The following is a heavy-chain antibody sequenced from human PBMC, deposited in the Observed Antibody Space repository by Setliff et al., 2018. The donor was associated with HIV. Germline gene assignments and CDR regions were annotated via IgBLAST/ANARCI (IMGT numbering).Heavy chain of an antibody. J-gene: IGHJ4*02. Sequence: TSETLSLTCTVSGGSISSSTYYWAWIRQPPGKGLEWIGSIYYSGSTYYNPSLKSRVSMSIDTSKKQFSLKLNSVTAADTAVYYCARHVRYSGSGSYSFDYWGQGTLVTVSS. CDR3: ARHVRYSGSGSYSFDY. CDR2: IYYSGST. D-gene: IGHD3-10*01. CDR1: GGSISSSTYY. V-gene: IGHV4-39*01.